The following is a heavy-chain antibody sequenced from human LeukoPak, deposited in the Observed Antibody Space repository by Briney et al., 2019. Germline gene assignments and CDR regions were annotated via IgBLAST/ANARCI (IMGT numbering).Heavy chain of an antibody. CDR3: ARGRDYYDSSGSTLDKYYFDY. D-gene: IGHD3-22*01. J-gene: IGHJ4*02. CDR1: GGSFSGYY. CDR2: INHSGST. V-gene: IGHV4-34*01. Sequence: SETLSLTCAVYGGSFSGYYWSWIRQPPGKGLEWIGEINHSGSTNYNPSLKSRVTISVDTSKNQFSLKLGSVTAADTAVYYCARGRDYYDSSGSTLDKYYFDYWGQGTLVTVSS.